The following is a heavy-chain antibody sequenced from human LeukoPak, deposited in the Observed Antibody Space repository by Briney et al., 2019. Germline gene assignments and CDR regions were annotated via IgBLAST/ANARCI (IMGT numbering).Heavy chain of an antibody. V-gene: IGHV1-2*02. CDR3: ARYSYSFGTFDY. Sequence: ASVNVSCKASGYTFTGYYMHWVRQAPGQGIEWMGWINSNSGGTNSAQKFQGRVTMTRDTSISTAYMELSRLRSDDTAVYYCARYSYSFGTFDYWGQGTLVTVSS. CDR1: GYTFTGYY. CDR2: INSNSGGT. J-gene: IGHJ4*02. D-gene: IGHD5-18*01.